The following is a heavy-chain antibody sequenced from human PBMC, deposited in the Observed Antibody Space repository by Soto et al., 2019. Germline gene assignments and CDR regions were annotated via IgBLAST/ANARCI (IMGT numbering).Heavy chain of an antibody. V-gene: IGHV1-3*01. CDR3: GRHDVRQLWLPGS. CDR1: GYTFTSYA. Sequence: ASVKVSCKASGYTFTSYAVHCVRQAPGQRLEWMGWINAGNGNTRYSQKFQGRVTITRDTSASTAYMELTSLRSEDTAVYYCGRHDVRQLWLPGSWGQGTLVTVSA. D-gene: IGHD5-18*01. CDR2: INAGNGNT. J-gene: IGHJ5*02.